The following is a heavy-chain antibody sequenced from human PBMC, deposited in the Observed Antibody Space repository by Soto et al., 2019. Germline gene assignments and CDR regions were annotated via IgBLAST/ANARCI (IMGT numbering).Heavy chain of an antibody. CDR3: ARQLVYCGGDCYVGHFEY. J-gene: IGHJ4*02. Sequence: QLRLQESGPGLVTPSETLSLTCTVSGDSIRSSRHYWVWIRQPPGKRLEWNGSTSFSGKTYYNPSFNRRATLSVDTSKNQFSLRVPSVTAADTAVYFCARQLVYCGGDCYVGHFEYWGQGTLVTVSS. D-gene: IGHD2-21*02. CDR2: TSFSGKT. V-gene: IGHV4-39*01. CDR1: GDSIRSSRHY.